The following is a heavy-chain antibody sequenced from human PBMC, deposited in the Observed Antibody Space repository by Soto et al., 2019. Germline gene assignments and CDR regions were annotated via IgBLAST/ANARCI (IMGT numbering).Heavy chain of an antibody. J-gene: IGHJ4*02. CDR3: SRLGYSGYVDY. CDR2: IYYSGST. Sequence: QLQLQESGPGLVKPSETLSLTCPVTGGSISNSTYYWGWIRQPPGKGLEWIGHIYYSGSTYYNPSPNSRATISVDTSKNQFSLKLSSVTAAYTAVYFCSRLGYSGYVDYWGQGTLVTVSS. V-gene: IGHV4-39*01. D-gene: IGHD5-12*01. CDR1: GGSISNSTYY.